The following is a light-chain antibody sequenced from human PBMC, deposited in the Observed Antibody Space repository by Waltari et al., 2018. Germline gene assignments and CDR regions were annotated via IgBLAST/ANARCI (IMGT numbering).Light chain of an antibody. V-gene: IGKV3-20*01. CDR2: GAS. Sequence: EIVLTQSPGTLSLSPGERATLSCRASQGVGRTLAWYQQRPGQAPRLLIYGASSRATDIPDRFAGSGSGTDFSLTINRLEPEDFAVYYCQHYLRLPVSFGQGTKVEIK. CDR3: QHYLRLPVS. J-gene: IGKJ1*01. CDR1: QGVGRT.